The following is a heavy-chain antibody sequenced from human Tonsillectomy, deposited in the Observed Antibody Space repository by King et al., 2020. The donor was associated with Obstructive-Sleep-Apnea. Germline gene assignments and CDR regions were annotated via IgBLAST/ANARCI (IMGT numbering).Heavy chain of an antibody. CDR3: VRQALYSNGRYRHLDT. CDR1: GYRFTNYW. J-gene: IGHJ5*02. CDR2: IYPGDSDA. V-gene: IGHV5-51*01. D-gene: IGHD6-19*01. Sequence: QLVQSGAAMKEPGESLKISCKASGYRFTNYWIGWVRQTAGKGLEWMAFIYPGDSDATYSPSFQGQVTFSVDKSIDTAYLQWTSLKASDTAMYYCVRQALYSNGRYRHLDTWGQGTLVTVYS.